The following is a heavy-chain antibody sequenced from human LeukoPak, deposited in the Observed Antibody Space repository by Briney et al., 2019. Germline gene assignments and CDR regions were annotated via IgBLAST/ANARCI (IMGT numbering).Heavy chain of an antibody. CDR1: GGSISSSSYY. J-gene: IGHJ4*02. V-gene: IGHV4-39*07. CDR2: IYYSGST. Sequence: SETLSLTCTVSGGSISSSSYYWGWIRQPPGKGLEWIGSIYYSGSTYYNPSLKSRVTISVDTSKNQFSLKLMSVTAADTAVYYCARGEWTFDYWGQGTLVTVSS. D-gene: IGHD3-3*01. CDR3: ARGEWTFDY.